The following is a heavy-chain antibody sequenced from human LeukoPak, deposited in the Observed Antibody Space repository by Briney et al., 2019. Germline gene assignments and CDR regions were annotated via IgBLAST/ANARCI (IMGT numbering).Heavy chain of an antibody. J-gene: IGHJ4*02. CDR3: ARAGDYYGSGSYYDLPPNYFDY. D-gene: IGHD3-10*01. Sequence: GGSLRLSCAASGFTFSSYAMSWVRQAPGKGLEWVSAISGSGGSTYYADSVKGRFTISRDNSKNTLYLQMNSLRAEDTAVYYCARAGDYYGSGSYYDLPPNYFDYWAREPWSPSPQ. CDR2: ISGSGGST. V-gene: IGHV3-23*01. CDR1: GFTFSSYA.